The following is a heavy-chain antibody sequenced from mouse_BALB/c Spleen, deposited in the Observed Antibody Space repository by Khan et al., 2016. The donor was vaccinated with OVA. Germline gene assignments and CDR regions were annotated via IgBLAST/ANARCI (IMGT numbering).Heavy chain of an antibody. J-gene: IGHJ3*01. CDR2: IWSGGST. D-gene: IGHD2-4*01. CDR1: GFSLTSYG. V-gene: IGHV2-2*02. CDR3: AGNYDYDEGLAY. Sequence: VQLQESGPGLVQPSQSLSITCTVSGFSLTSYGVHWVRQTPGKGLEWLGVIWSGGSTDYNAAFISRLSIIKDNSKSQVFFKMNSLQANDSARYYCAGNYDYDEGLAYWGQGTLVTVSA.